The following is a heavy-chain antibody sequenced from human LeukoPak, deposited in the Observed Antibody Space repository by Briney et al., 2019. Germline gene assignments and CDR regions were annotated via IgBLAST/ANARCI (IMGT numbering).Heavy chain of an antibody. CDR3: ARASIVGAIYFDY. Sequence: GGSLRLSCAASGFTFSSFEMNWVRQAPGKGLEWVSYISSSGTIIYYADSVKGRFTISRDNAKNSLYLQMNSLRAEDTAVYFCARASIVGAIYFDYWGQGALVTVSS. D-gene: IGHD1-26*01. V-gene: IGHV3-48*03. J-gene: IGHJ4*02. CDR1: GFTFSSFE. CDR2: ISSSGTII.